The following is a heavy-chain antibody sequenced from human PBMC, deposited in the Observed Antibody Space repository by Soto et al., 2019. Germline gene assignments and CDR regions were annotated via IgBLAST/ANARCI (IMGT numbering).Heavy chain of an antibody. D-gene: IGHD3-10*02. CDR2: IYHSGST. CDR3: ASVRGGYYYAMDV. J-gene: IGHJ6*02. V-gene: IGHV4-4*02. Sequence: QVQLQESGPGLVKPSGTLSLTCAVSGGSISSSNWWSWVRQPPGKGLEWIGEIYHSGSTNYNPSPKSRVTISVDKSKNQFSLNLSSVTAADTAVYYCASVRGGYYYAMDVWGQGTTVTVSS. CDR1: GGSISSSNW.